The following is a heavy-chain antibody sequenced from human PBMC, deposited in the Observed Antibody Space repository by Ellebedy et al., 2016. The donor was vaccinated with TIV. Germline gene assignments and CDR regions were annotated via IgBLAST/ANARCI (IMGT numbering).Heavy chain of an antibody. J-gene: IGHJ3*02. V-gene: IGHV3-23*01. CDR1: GFTFSLYW. CDR2: ISTRGDNT. Sequence: GESLKISCAASGFTFSLYWMNWVRQAPGKGLEWVSTISTRGDNTYYADSVKGRFTISRDNSRNTLSLQMNSLRAEDTAMYYCAKDGGLGRYCVSASCYTNAFDIWGQGTMVTVSS. CDR3: AKDGGLGRYCVSASCYTNAFDI. D-gene: IGHD2-2*01.